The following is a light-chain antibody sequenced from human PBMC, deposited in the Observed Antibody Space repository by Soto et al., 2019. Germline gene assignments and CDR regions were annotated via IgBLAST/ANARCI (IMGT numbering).Light chain of an antibody. J-gene: IGKJ4*01. CDR3: QQTYDSFRT. V-gene: IGKV1-39*01. CDR1: QTVTTY. CDR2: EVS. Sequence: DIQVTQSPSSLSASVGDRVTITCRTSQTVTTYLNWYQQKSGKAPNLLIYEVSRLHSGVPSRFSGSGSGTDFSLIIDSLEPEDIATYYCQQTYDSFRTFGGGTKV.